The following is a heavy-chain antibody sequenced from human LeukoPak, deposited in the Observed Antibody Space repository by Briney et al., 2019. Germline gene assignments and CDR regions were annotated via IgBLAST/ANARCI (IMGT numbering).Heavy chain of an antibody. Sequence: GGSLRLSCAASGFTFSSYSMTWVRQAPGKGLEWVSSISSSSSYIYYADSVKGRFTISRDNAKNSLYLQMNSLRAEDTAVYYCARDYGSGSYSYFDYWGQGTLVTVSS. V-gene: IGHV3-21*01. CDR1: GFTFSSYS. J-gene: IGHJ4*02. CDR2: ISSSSSYI. D-gene: IGHD3-10*01. CDR3: ARDYGSGSYSYFDY.